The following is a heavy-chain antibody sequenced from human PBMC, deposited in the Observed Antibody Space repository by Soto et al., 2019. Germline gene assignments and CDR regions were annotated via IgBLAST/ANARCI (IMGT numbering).Heavy chain of an antibody. CDR1: GFTFTRDW. V-gene: IGHV3-74*01. CDR3: ARGALGNYSQDS. D-gene: IGHD1-7*01. Sequence: EVQLVESGGGLVQPGGSLRLSCAASGFTFTRDWMHWVRQAPGKGLEWVSRVNTDETITNYADSVKGRFTISRDNTKNTLNLQVNSLHAEDTAIFVWARGALGNYSQDSWGQGALVPVPP. CDR2: VNTDETIT. J-gene: IGHJ5*01.